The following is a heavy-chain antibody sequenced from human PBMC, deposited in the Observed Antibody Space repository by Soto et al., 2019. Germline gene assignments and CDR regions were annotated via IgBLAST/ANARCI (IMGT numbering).Heavy chain of an antibody. CDR2: ISYDGSNQ. CDR3: AKDQASGQGSFDS. V-gene: IGHV3-30*18. CDR1: GFTFNIYG. J-gene: IGHJ4*02. Sequence: GGSLRLSCAASGFTFNIYGMHWVRQAPGKGLEWVALISYDGSNQYYADSVKGRFTISRDNSKNTLFLQMNSLRADDTAVYYCAKDQASGQGSFDSWGQGTLVTVSS.